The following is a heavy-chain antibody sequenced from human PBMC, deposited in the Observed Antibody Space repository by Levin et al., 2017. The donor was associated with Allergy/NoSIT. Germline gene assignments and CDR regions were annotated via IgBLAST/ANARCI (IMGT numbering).Heavy chain of an antibody. Sequence: GASVKVSCKAAGYTFTDYYMHWVRQAPGQGLEWMGWVNCNSGDTHYAQKFQGRVTMTRDTSITTAYIELSSLRSDDTALYYCARNDYSDYVHAFDYWGQGTLVTVSS. CDR2: VNCNSGDT. CDR3: ARNDYSDYVHAFDY. D-gene: IGHD4-11*01. J-gene: IGHJ4*02. CDR1: GYTFTDYY. V-gene: IGHV1-2*02.